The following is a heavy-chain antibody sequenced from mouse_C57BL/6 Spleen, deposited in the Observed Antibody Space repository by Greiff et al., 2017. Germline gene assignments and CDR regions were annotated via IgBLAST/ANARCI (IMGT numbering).Heavy chain of an antibody. CDR1: GYTFTSYW. J-gene: IGHJ4*01. V-gene: IGHV1-52*01. CDR2: IDPSDSET. Sequence: QVQLKQPGAELVRPGSSVKLSCKASGYTFTSYWMHWVKQRPIQGLEWIGNIDPSDSETHYNQKFKDKATLTVDKSSSTAYMQLSSLTSEDSAVYYCARWGPYYAMDYWGQGTSVTVSS. CDR3: ARWGPYYAMDY.